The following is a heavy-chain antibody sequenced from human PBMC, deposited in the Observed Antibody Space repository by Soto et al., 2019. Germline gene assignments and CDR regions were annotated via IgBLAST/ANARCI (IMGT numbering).Heavy chain of an antibody. J-gene: IGHJ6*02. CDR1: GGTFSKDA. V-gene: IGHV1-69*01. CDR3: TRVLGYTFEPGKTRYYAMDV. Sequence: QVQLVQSGAEVKKPGSSVTVSCKTSGGTFSKDAINWVRQAPGQGLEWMGLLIPVFGSPIYAQKFQGRIRIPEDESTSKAFMDLSSLRSEDTAVYYCTRVLGYTFEPGKTRYYAMDVWGQGTTVSVSS. D-gene: IGHD5-18*01. CDR2: LIPVFGSP.